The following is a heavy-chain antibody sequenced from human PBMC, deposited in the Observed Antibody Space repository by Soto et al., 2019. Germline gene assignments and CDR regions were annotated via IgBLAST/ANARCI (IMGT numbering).Heavy chain of an antibody. V-gene: IGHV3-30-3*01. Sequence: QVQLVESGGGVVQPGRSLRLSCAASGFTFSSYARHWVRQAPGKGLEWVAVISYDGSNKYYADSVKGRFTISRDNSKNTLYLQMNSLRAEDTAVYYCAACIAARPDPAFDYWGPGTLVTVSS. CDR3: AACIAARPDPAFDY. J-gene: IGHJ4*02. CDR1: GFTFSSYA. CDR2: ISYDGSNK. D-gene: IGHD6-6*01.